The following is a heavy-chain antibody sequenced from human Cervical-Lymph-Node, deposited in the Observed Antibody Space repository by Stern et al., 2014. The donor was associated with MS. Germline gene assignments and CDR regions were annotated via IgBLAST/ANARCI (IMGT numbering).Heavy chain of an antibody. CDR1: GFTFSSYW. J-gene: IGHJ4*02. D-gene: IGHD6-25*01. CDR2: IDTDGGTT. Sequence: EMQLVESGGGLVQPGGSLRLSCAASGFTFSSYWLHWFRQAPGKGLVWVSRIDTDGGTTNYADSVKGRFTISRDNAENTLYLQMNSLRAEDTAVYYCARDSSGRDDFWGQGTLVTVSS. V-gene: IGHV3-74*01. CDR3: ARDSSGRDDF.